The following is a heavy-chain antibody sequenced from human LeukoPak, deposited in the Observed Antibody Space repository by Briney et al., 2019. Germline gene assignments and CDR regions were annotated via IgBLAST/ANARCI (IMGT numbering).Heavy chain of an antibody. CDR1: GFTFSSYS. J-gene: IGHJ4*02. CDR3: AATPGYCTNGVCYTRGYFDY. Sequence: GGSLRLSCAASGFTFSSYSMNWVRQAPGKGLEWVSYISSSSSTIYYADSVKGRFTISRDNAKNSLYLQMNSLRGEDTAVYYCAATPGYCTNGVCYTRGYFDYWGQGTLVTVSS. V-gene: IGHV3-48*01. CDR2: ISSSSSTI. D-gene: IGHD2-8*01.